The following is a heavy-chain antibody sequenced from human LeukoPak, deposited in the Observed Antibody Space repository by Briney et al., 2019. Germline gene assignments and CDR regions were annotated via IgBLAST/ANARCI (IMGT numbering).Heavy chain of an antibody. V-gene: IGHV3-33*06. Sequence: RGSLRLSCAASGFTFRTYGMHWVRQAPGKGLEWVAVIWHDGGNKYYADFVKGRFTISRDNSKNTLYLQVNSLRAEDTAVYYCAKYPSPSGYYMDVWGKGTTVTVSS. D-gene: IGHD1-26*01. CDR1: GFTFRTYG. CDR2: IWHDGGNK. J-gene: IGHJ6*03. CDR3: AKYPSPSGYYMDV.